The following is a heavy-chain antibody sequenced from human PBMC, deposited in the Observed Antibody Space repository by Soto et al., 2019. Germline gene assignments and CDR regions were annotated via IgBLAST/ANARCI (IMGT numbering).Heavy chain of an antibody. J-gene: IGHJ4*02. V-gene: IGHV4-34*01. CDR1: CGSFSGYY. CDR2: INHSGST. CDR3: ARRGVVYYYGSGNLYYFDY. Sequence: SETLSLTCAVYCGSFSGYYWSWIRQPPGKGLEWIGEINHSGSTNYNPSLKSRVTISVDTSKNQFSLKLSSVTAADTAVYYCARRGVVYYYGSGNLYYFDYWGQGTLVTVSS. D-gene: IGHD3-10*01.